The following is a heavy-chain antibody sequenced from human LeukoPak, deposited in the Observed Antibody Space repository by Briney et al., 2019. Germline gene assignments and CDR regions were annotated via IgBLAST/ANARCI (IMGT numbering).Heavy chain of an antibody. Sequence: PGGSLRLSCAASGFTFSSYSMNWVRQAPGKGLEWVSSISSSSSYIYYADSVKGRFTISRDNAKNSLYLQMNSLRAEDTAVYYCAYVGAFAVSNQPWRVPNDYWGQGTLVTVSS. CDR2: ISSSSSYI. CDR1: GFTFSSYS. V-gene: IGHV3-21*01. D-gene: IGHD1-26*01. J-gene: IGHJ4*02. CDR3: AYVGAFAVSNQPWRVPNDY.